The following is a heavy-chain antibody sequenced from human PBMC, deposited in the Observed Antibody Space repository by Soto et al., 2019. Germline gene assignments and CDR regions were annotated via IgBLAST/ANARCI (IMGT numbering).Heavy chain of an antibody. J-gene: IGHJ5*02. D-gene: IGHD5-12*01. CDR1: GYTFTSYG. V-gene: IGHV1-18*04. Sequence: GASVKVSCKASGYTFTSYGISWVRQAPGQGLEWMGWISAYNGNTNYAQKLQGRVTMTTDTSTSTAYMGLRSLRSDDTAVYYCARGGSGYDWGNWFDPWGQGTLVTVSS. CDR2: ISAYNGNT. CDR3: ARGGSGYDWGNWFDP.